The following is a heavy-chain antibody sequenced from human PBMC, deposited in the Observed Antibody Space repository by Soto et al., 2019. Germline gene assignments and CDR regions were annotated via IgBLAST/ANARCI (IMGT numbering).Heavy chain of an antibody. J-gene: IGHJ4*02. Sequence: EVQLVESGGGLIQPGGSLRLSCAASGFTVSNNYMTWVRQAPGKGLEWVSVIYSSGTTYYADSVKGRFTIARDNSKNTLYLQMNSLRAEDTAVYYCARGGSGSFSAGDWGQGTLVTVSS. CDR1: GFTVSNNY. CDR3: ARGGSGSFSAGD. V-gene: IGHV3-53*01. CDR2: IYSSGTT. D-gene: IGHD1-26*01.